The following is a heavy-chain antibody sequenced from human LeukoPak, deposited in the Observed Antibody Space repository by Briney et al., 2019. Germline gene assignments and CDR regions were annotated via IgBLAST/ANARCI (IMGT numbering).Heavy chain of an antibody. CDR2: ISYDGSNK. CDR3: ARDANYYYDSSGGYDAFDI. Sequence: GGSLRLSCAASGFTFSSYGMHWVRQAPDKGLEWVAVISYDGSNKYYADSVKGRFTISRDNSKNTLYLQMNSLRAEDTAVYYCARDANYYYDSSGGYDAFDIWGQGTMVTVSS. D-gene: IGHD3-22*01. J-gene: IGHJ3*02. CDR1: GFTFSSYG. V-gene: IGHV3-30*03.